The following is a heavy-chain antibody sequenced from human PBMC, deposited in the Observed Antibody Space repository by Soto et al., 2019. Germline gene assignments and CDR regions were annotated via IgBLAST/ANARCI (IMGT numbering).Heavy chain of an antibody. CDR3: ARVRARYGMDV. Sequence: SETLSLTCTVSGGSISSGGYYWSWIRQHPGKGLEWIGYIYYSGSTYYNPSLKSRVTISVDTSKNQFSLKLSSVTAADTAVYYCARVRARYGMDVWGQGTTVTVPS. CDR2: IYYSGST. J-gene: IGHJ6*02. V-gene: IGHV4-31*03. CDR1: GGSISSGGYY.